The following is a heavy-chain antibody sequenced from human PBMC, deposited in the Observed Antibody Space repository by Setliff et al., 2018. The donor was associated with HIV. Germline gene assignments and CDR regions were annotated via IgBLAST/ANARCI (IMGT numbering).Heavy chain of an antibody. V-gene: IGHV3-20*04. CDR2: INWNGGSGDTT. CDR3: ARARGSVGYYGSGTMYHMDV. Sequence: PGGSLRLSCAASGFTFDNYGMTWVRQAPGKGLEWVSGINWNGGSGDTTNYADSVKGRFTISRDNSKNTLYLQMNSLRVEDTATYYCARARGSVGYYGSGTMYHMDVWGKGTTVTVSS. CDR1: GFTFDNYG. D-gene: IGHD3-10*01. J-gene: IGHJ6*03.